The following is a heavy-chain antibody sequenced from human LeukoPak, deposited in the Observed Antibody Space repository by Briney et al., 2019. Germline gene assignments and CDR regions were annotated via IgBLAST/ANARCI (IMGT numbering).Heavy chain of an antibody. D-gene: IGHD3-22*01. Sequence: KPSETLSLTCTVSGXSISSSSYYWGWIRQPPGKGLEWLGSIYYSGSTYYNPSLKSRVTISVDTSKNQFSLKLSSVTAADTAVYYCARLDYYDSSGTFDYWGQGTLVTVSS. CDR1: GXSISSSSYY. J-gene: IGHJ4*02. CDR2: IYYSGST. V-gene: IGHV4-39*01. CDR3: ARLDYYDSSGTFDY.